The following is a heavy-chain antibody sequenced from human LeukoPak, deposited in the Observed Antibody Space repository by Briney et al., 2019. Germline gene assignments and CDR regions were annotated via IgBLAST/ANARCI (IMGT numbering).Heavy chain of an antibody. D-gene: IGHD1-26*01. Sequence: GGSLRLSCAASGFTFSTYYMHWVRQAPGKGLEWVSRITSDGSSTYFADSVKGRFTTSRDNAKNTLYLQMNSLRAEDTAVYYCARDGVWVGATVDYWGQGTLVTVSP. V-gene: IGHV3-74*01. J-gene: IGHJ4*02. CDR3: ARDGVWVGATVDY. CDR1: GFTFSTYY. CDR2: ITSDGSST.